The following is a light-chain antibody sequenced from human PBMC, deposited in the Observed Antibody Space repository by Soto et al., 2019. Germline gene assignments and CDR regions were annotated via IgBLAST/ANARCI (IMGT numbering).Light chain of an antibody. J-gene: IGLJ1*01. CDR3: SSFAGSNNSPYV. CDR2: EIN. V-gene: IGLV2-8*01. CDR1: SSDVGAYDY. Sequence: QSALTQPPSASGSPGQSVTISCTGTSSDVGAYDYVSWYQQHSGKAPKLMIYEINKRPSGVPDRFSGSKSGNTASLTVSGLQAENEADYYCSSFAGSNNSPYVFGTGTKVTVL.